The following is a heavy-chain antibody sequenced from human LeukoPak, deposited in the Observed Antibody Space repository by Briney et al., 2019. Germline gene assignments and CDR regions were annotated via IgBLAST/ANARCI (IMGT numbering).Heavy chain of an antibody. D-gene: IGHD5-24*01. CDR3: ARVGDGYTDY. CDR2: IYYSGST. CDR1: GGSISSGGYY. V-gene: IGHV4-31*03. Sequence: SETLSLTCTVSGGSISSGGYYWSWIRQHPGKGLEWIGYIYYSGSTYYNPSLKSRVTISVDTSKNQFSLKLSSVTAADTAVYYCARVGDGYTDYWGQGTLVTVSS. J-gene: IGHJ4*02.